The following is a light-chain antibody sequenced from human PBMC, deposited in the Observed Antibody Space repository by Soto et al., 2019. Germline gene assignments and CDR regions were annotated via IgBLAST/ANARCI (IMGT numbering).Light chain of an antibody. V-gene: IGLV2-8*01. J-gene: IGLJ1*01. CDR2: EVS. CDR1: SSDVGAYKY. Sequence: QSALTQPPSASGSPGQSVTISCTGTSSDVGAYKYVSWYQQHPGKAPKLMIYEVSKRPSGVPDRFSGSKSGNTASLTVSGLRADDEADYYCSSYVGSNNYVFGTGTKLTVL. CDR3: SSYVGSNNYV.